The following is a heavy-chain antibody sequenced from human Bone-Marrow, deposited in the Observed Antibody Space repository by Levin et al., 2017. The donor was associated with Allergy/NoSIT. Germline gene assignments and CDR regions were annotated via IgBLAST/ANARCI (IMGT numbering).Heavy chain of an antibody. CDR1: GFSISDHY. V-gene: IGHV4-4*07. Sequence: GSLRLSCTVSGFSISDHYLRWIRQPAGKALEWIWRIYDGGNTIYNPSLGSRVTMSEDTSKNQFSLKLNSVTAADTAVYYCAREAIRSASALTWGHGTPVTVSS. J-gene: IGHJ4*03. D-gene: IGHD6-25*01. CDR2: IYDGGNT. CDR3: AREAIRSASALT.